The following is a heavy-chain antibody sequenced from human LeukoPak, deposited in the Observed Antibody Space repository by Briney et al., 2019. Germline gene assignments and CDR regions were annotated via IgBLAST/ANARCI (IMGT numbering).Heavy chain of an antibody. CDR2: IYSGGST. CDR3: ARDYLGANDAFDI. J-gene: IGHJ3*02. Sequence: GGSLRLSCAASAFTVSSNYMSWVRQAPGKGLECVSVIYSGGSTYYADSVKGRFTISRDNPKNTLYLQMNNLRAEDTAVYYCARDYLGANDAFDIWGQGTMVTVSS. CDR1: AFTVSSNY. V-gene: IGHV3-66*01. D-gene: IGHD2/OR15-2a*01.